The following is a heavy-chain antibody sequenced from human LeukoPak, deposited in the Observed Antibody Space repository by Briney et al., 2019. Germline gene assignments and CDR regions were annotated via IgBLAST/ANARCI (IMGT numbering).Heavy chain of an antibody. D-gene: IGHD3-9*01. CDR3: ASPGLRYFDWLLLGDDAFDI. J-gene: IGHJ3*02. CDR1: GYTFTGYY. CDR2: INPNSGGT. V-gene: IGHV1-2*06. Sequence: VASVKVSCKASGYTFTGYYMHWVRQAPGQGLEWMGRINPNSGGTNYAQKFQGRVTMTRDTSISTAYMELGRLRSDDTAVYYCASPGLRYFDWLLLGDDAFDIWGQGTMVTVSS.